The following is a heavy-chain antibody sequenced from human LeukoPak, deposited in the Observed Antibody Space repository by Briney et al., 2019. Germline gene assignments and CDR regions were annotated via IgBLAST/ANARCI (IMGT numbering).Heavy chain of an antibody. J-gene: IGHJ1*01. Sequence: WGTPTLSCAASGFTFSNAWMSWVCQAPGKGLEWVGRIKSKTDGGTTDYAAPVKGRFTISRDDSKNTLYLQMNSLKTEDTAVYYCTTVRGSIAAAGTGGEGTVDPVSS. D-gene: IGHD6-13*01. CDR1: GFTFSNAW. V-gene: IGHV3-15*01. CDR2: IKSKTDGGTT. CDR3: TTVRGSIAAAGT.